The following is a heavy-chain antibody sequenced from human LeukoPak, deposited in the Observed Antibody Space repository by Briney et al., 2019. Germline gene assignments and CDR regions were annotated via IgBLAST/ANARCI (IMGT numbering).Heavy chain of an antibody. Sequence: SETLSLTCAVYVESFSGYYLSWIRQTPGKGLEWIGEINHSGSTNYNPSLKSRVTISVDTSKNQFSLRLSSVTATDTAVYYCARKSPEDGYGLDYWGQGTLVTVSS. V-gene: IGHV4-34*01. CDR3: ARKSPEDGYGLDY. CDR2: INHSGST. D-gene: IGHD5-24*01. CDR1: VESFSGYY. J-gene: IGHJ4*02.